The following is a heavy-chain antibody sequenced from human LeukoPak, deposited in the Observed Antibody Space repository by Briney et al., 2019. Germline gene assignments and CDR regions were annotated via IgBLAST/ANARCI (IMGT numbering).Heavy chain of an antibody. J-gene: IGHJ5*02. V-gene: IGHV4-59*08. CDR3: ARRDSNSGVDP. CDR1: GDSISSFY. CDR2: ISYSGST. D-gene: IGHD2-21*02. Sequence: SETLSLTCTVSGDSISSFYWSWIRQPPGKGLEWIGYISYSGSTSYTPSLKSRVTMSLDTSKNQFSLKLSSVTAADTAVYYCARRDSNSGVDPWGQGTLVTVSS.